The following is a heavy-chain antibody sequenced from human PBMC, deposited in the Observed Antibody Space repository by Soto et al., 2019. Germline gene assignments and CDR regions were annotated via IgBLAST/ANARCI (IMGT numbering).Heavy chain of an antibody. J-gene: IGHJ4*02. CDR3: ARRTTVIQFDY. D-gene: IGHD4-4*01. Sequence: SETLSLTCAVYGGSFSGYYWSWIRQPPGKGLEWIGEINHSGSTNYNPSLKSRVTISVDTSKNQFSLKLSSVTAADTAVYYCARRTTVIQFDYWGQGTLVTVSS. V-gene: IGHV4-34*01. CDR2: INHSGST. CDR1: GGSFSGYY.